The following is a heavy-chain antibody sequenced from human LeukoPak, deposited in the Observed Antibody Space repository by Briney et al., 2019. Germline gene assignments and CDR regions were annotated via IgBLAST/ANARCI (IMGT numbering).Heavy chain of an antibody. CDR2: IRYDGSNK. D-gene: IGHD3-22*01. CDR1: GFTFSRYS. Sequence: PGGSLRLSCAASGFTFSRYSMNWVRQAPGKGLEWVAFIRYDGSNKYYADSVKGRFTISRDNSKNTLYLQMNSLRAEDTAVYYCAKDGWYYDSSGYLDYWGQGTLVTVSS. V-gene: IGHV3-30*02. CDR3: AKDGWYYDSSGYLDY. J-gene: IGHJ4*02.